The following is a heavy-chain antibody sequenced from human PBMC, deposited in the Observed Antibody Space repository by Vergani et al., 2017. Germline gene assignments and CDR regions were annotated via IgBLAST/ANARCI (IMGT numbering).Heavy chain of an antibody. V-gene: IGHV4-31*03. CDR2: IYYSGST. Sequence: QVQLQESGPGLVKPSQTLSLTCTVSGGSISSGGYYWSWIRQHPGKGLEWIGYIYYSGSTYYNPSLKSRVTISVDTSKNQFSRKLSSVTAADTAVYYCARARWGYCSSTSCYTHYYYYYYMDVWGKGTTVTVSS. J-gene: IGHJ6*03. D-gene: IGHD2-2*02. CDR3: ARARWGYCSSTSCYTHYYYYYYMDV. CDR1: GGSISSGGYY.